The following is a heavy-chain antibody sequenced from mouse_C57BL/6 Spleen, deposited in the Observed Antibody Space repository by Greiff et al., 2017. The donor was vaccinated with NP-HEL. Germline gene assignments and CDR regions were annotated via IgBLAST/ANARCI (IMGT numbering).Heavy chain of an antibody. V-gene: IGHV1-80*01. CDR1: GYAFSSYW. CDR2: IYPGDGDT. Sequence: VQLQQSGAELVKPGASVTISCKASGYAFSSYWMNWVKQRPGKGLEWIGQIYPGDGDTNYNGKFKGKATLTADKSSSTAYMQLSSLTSEDSAVYYCVKDSSGYGFAYWGQGTLVTVAA. CDR3: VKDSSGYGFAY. J-gene: IGHJ3*01. D-gene: IGHD3-2*02.